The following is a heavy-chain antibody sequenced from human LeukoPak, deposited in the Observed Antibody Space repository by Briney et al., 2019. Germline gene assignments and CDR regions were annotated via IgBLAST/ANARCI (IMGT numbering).Heavy chain of an antibody. V-gene: IGHV5-51*03. CDR3: ARGRHENFDY. CDR2: IYPTDSET. Sequence: GQSLKISCTGSGYSFTTYWVAWVRQMPGKGLEWMGTIYPTDSETTYSPSFQGHVTISVDKSIGIAYLQWTSLKTSDTAIYYCARGRHENFDYWGQGTLVTVSS. CDR1: GYSFTTYW. J-gene: IGHJ4*02. D-gene: IGHD2-15*01.